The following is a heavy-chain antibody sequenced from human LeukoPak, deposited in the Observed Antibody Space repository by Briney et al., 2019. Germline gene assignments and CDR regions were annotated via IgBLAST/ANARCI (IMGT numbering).Heavy chain of an antibody. Sequence: GGSLRLSCAASGFTFSSYSMNWVRQAPGKGLEWVSSISSSSSYIYYADSVKGRFTISRDNAKNSLYLQMNSLRAEDTAVYFCARQQQQLWYDWGQGTLVTVSS. CDR2: ISSSSSYI. J-gene: IGHJ4*02. CDR1: GFTFSSYS. CDR3: ARQQQQLWYD. V-gene: IGHV3-21*01. D-gene: IGHD5-18*01.